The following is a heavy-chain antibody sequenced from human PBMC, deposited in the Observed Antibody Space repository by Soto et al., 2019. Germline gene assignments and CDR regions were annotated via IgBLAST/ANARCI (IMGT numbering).Heavy chain of an antibody. J-gene: IGHJ5*02. CDR2: ISLYSDGT. CDR3: ARVVPGAEAWFGP. D-gene: IGHD2-2*01. CDR1: GYTFSNYG. Sequence: ASVKVSCKTSGYTFSNYGITCVRQAPGQPLEWLGWISLYSDGTNYAQKFQGRVSMTTDTSTTTAYTELRSLRSDDTAVYYCARVVPGAEAWFGPWGQGTLVTVSS. V-gene: IGHV1-18*01.